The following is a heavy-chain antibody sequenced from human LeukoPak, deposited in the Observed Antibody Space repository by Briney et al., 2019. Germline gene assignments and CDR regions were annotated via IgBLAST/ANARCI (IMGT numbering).Heavy chain of an antibody. CDR2: ISSSSNDI. CDR3: ARSYSGSYYAAFDI. D-gene: IGHD1-26*01. CDR1: GFTFRSYS. V-gene: IGHV3-21*01. J-gene: IGHJ3*02. Sequence: KPGGSLRLSCAASGFTFRSYSMNWVRQAPGKGLEWVSSISSSSNDIYYADSVKGRFTISRDNGKNSLYLQMNSLRAEDTALYYCARSYSGSYYAAFDIWGQGTMVTVSS.